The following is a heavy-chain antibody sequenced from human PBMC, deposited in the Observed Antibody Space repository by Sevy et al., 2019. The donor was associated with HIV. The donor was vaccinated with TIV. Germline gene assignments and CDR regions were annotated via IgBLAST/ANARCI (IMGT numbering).Heavy chain of an antibody. CDR1: GDSVSSNSAA. D-gene: IGHD3-10*01. Sequence: SQTLSLTCAISGDSVSSNSAAWNWIRQSPSRGLEWLGRTYYRSKWYNDYAVSVKSRITINPDTSKNQFSLQLNSVTPEDTAVYYCARGDYFGSGISNYYYYGIDVWGQGTTVTVSS. J-gene: IGHJ6*02. CDR2: TYYRSKWYN. V-gene: IGHV6-1*01. CDR3: ARGDYFGSGISNYYYYGIDV.